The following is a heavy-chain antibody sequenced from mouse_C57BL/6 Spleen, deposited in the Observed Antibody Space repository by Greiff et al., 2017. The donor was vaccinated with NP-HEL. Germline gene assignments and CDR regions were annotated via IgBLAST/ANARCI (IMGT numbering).Heavy chain of an antibody. D-gene: IGHD2-3*01. CDR3: ARYEDY. CDR2: INPNNGGT. CDR1: GYTFTDYY. V-gene: IGHV1-26*01. J-gene: IGHJ4*01. Sequence: VQLQQSGPELVKPGASVKISCKASGYTFTDYYMNWVKQSPGQSLEWIGDINPNNGGTSYNQKFKGKATLTVDKSSSTAYMELRSLTSEDSEVYYCARYEDYWGQGTSVTVSS.